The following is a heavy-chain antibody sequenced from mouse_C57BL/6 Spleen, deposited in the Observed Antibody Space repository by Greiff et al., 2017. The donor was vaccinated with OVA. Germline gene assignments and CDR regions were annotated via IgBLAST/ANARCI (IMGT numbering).Heavy chain of an antibody. CDR2: INPNNGGT. J-gene: IGHJ3*01. D-gene: IGHD3-2*02. CDR1: GYTFTDYN. CDR3: ARSTAQAPAWFAY. Sequence: VQLKQSGPELVKPGASVKIPCKASGYTFTDYNMDWVKQSHGKSLEWIGDINPNNGGTIYNQKFKGKATLTVDKSSSTAYMQLSSLTSEDSAVYYCARSTAQAPAWFAYWGQGTLVTVSA. V-gene: IGHV1-18*01.